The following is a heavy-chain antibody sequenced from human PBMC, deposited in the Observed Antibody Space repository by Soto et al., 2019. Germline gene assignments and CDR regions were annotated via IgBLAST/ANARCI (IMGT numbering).Heavy chain of an antibody. CDR1: GFTFDDNA. D-gene: IGHD2-21*02. CDR2: INWKSDI. J-gene: IGHJ1*01. Sequence: GGSLRLSCAVSGFTFDDNAMHWVRQAPEKGLEWVSGINWKSDIGYADSVKGRFTISRNNAENSLYLKMNSLRAEDTALYYCAISQDCGGDCSDRGFQYWGQGTLVTVSS. CDR3: AISQDCGGDCSDRGFQY. V-gene: IGHV3-9*01.